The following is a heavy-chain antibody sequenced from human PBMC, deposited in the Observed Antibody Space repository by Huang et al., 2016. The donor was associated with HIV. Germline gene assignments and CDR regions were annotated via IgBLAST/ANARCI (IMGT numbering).Heavy chain of an antibody. V-gene: IGHV3-7*01. CDR2: IRRDGSEK. D-gene: IGHD2-8*01. Sequence: LVESGGGLVRPGGSLRLSCAGSTVTFSAYWMTWVRQSQGQGLEWVASIRRDGSEKDYVDSVEGRFNISRDNGKKLLFLEMRSLGVDDTAVYFCATKADAMDVWGQGTTVIVSS. CDR3: ATKADAMDV. J-gene: IGHJ6*02. CDR1: TVTFSAYW.